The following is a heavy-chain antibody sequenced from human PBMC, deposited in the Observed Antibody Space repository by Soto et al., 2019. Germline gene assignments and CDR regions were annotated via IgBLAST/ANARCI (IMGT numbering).Heavy chain of an antibody. Sequence: QVQLVQSGAEVKKPGSSVKVSCKASGGTFSSYAISWVRQAPGQGLEWMGGIIPIFGTANYAQKFQGRVTITADXRTATXXMELSSLRSEDTAVYYCASSRSCGDCYSIRNWFDPWGQGTLVTVSS. CDR1: GGTFSSYA. CDR2: IIPIFGTA. D-gene: IGHD2-21*02. V-gene: IGHV1-69*12. J-gene: IGHJ5*02. CDR3: ASSRSCGDCYSIRNWFDP.